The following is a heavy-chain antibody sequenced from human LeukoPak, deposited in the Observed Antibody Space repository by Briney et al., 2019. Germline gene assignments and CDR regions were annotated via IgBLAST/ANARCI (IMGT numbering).Heavy chain of an antibody. CDR1: GFTFTNYW. J-gene: IGHJ3*02. CDR2: INPGDSDT. CDR3: AGVEIVVVAVAMGDAFDI. Sequence: GESLKISCEGSGFTFTNYWIGWVRQMPGKGLEWMGIINPGDSDTIFSPSFQGQATISADKSISTAYLQWSSLKASDTAMYYCAGVEIVVVAVAMGDAFDIWGQGTKVTVSS. V-gene: IGHV5-51*01. D-gene: IGHD2-2*03.